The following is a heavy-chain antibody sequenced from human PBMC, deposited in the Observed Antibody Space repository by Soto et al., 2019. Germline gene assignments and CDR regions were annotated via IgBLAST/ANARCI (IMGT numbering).Heavy chain of an antibody. CDR2: INPNSGGT. D-gene: IGHD3-9*01. CDR1: GYTFTGYY. V-gene: IGHV1-2*02. CDR3: ARDSYYDILTGYSRNAFDI. Sequence: ASVKVSCKAPGYTFTGYYMHWVRQAPGQGLEWMGWINPNSGGTNYAQKFQGRVTMTRDTSISTAYMELSRLRSDDTAVYYCARDSYYDILTGYSRNAFDIWGQGTMVTVSS. J-gene: IGHJ3*02.